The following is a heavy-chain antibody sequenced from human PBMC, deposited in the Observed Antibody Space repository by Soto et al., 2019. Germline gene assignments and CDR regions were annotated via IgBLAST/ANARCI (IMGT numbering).Heavy chain of an antibody. CDR3: AHRGPKESLLDF. J-gene: IGHJ4*02. CDR2: IYWDDDK. D-gene: IGHD3-3*01. Sequence: QITLKESGPTLVKPTQTLTLTCTFSGFSLSAGGVGVGWIRQPPGKALECLALIYWDDDKRYRPSLKSRLTITTDTSKTQVVLTMTNMDPMDTATYYCAHRGPKESLLDFWGQGTLVTVSS. V-gene: IGHV2-5*02. CDR1: GFSLSAGGVG.